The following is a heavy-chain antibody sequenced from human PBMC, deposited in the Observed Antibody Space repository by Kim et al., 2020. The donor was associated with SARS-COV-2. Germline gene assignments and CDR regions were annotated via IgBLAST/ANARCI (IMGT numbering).Heavy chain of an antibody. V-gene: IGHV1-18*01. CDR1: GYTFTSYG. Sequence: ASVKVSCKASGYTFTSYGISWVRQAPGQGLEWMGWISAYNGNTNYAQKLQGRVTMTTDTSTSTAYMELRSLRSDDTAVYYCARDPGWEEAPDWFDPWGQGTLVTVSS. CDR2: ISAYNGNT. J-gene: IGHJ5*02. D-gene: IGHD1-26*01. CDR3: ARDPGWEEAPDWFDP.